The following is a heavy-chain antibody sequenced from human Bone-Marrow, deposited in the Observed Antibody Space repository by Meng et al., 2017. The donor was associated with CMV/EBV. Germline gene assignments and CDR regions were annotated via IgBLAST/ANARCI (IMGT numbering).Heavy chain of an antibody. CDR1: CAPFSGY. CDR2: ITHSGST. CDR3: APGFRSWSGSYSS. V-gene: IGHV4-34*01. D-gene: IGHD1-26*01. J-gene: IGHJ4*02. Sequence: QVPLQQWGAGLLKPSETLSLTCGGYCAPFSGYWSWVRQPPGKGLEWIGEITHSGSTNYNVSLKSRVTISIDTSKNQFSLKLSSVTATDTAVYYCAPGFRSWSGSYSSWGQGTLVTVSS.